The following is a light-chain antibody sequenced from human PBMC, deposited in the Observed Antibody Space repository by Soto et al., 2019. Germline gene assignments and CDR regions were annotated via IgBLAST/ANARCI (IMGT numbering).Light chain of an antibody. CDR3: QQYNNWSPIT. V-gene: IGKV3-15*01. CDR2: GAS. Sequence: EMVMTQSPATLSVSPGERATLSCRASQSVSGNLAWYQQKPGQAPRLLIYGASTRATGLPARFSGSGSGTEFTLTISSLQSEDFAVYYCQQYNNWSPITFGQGTRVEIK. J-gene: IGKJ5*01. CDR1: QSVSGN.